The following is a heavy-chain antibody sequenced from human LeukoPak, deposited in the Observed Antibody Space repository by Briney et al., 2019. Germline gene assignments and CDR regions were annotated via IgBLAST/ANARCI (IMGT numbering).Heavy chain of an antibody. CDR3: AKTTVGYSSGRYPGWPADS. D-gene: IGHD6-19*01. V-gene: IGHV3-23*01. Sequence: PGGSLRLSCEASGFIFNTYAIYWVRQAPGKGLEWVSGICGSGGCTYYADSVKGRFTISRDNSKNTVYPQMNSLTADDTAVYYCAKTTVGYSSGRYPGWPADSWGQGALVTVSS. CDR1: GFIFNTYA. J-gene: IGHJ4*02. CDR2: ICGSGGCT.